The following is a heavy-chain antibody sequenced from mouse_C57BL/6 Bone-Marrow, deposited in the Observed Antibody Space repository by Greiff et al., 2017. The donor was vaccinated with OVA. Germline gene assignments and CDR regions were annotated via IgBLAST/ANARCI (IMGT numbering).Heavy chain of an antibody. CDR2: GPGLDWIG. Sequence: QVQLQQSGPELARPWASVKISCPAFYTFSRRVHFAIRDTNYWMQWVTQRPGPGLDWIGAIYPGNGDTRYYQKFKGKATLTADKSSSTAYMQLSSLTSEDSAVYYCASLYYYGSSLFDYGGQGTTLTVSS. D-gene: IGHD1-1*01. J-gene: IGHJ2*01. V-gene: IGHV1-87*01. CDR1: YTFSRRVH. CDR3: SEDSAVYYCASLYYYGSSLFDY.